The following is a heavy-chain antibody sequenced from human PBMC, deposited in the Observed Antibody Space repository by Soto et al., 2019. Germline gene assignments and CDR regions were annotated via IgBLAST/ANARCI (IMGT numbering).Heavy chain of an antibody. CDR1: GFTFSSYW. CDR3: ARDLVEEIFGVVINYYGMDV. J-gene: IGHJ6*02. V-gene: IGHV3-74*01. D-gene: IGHD3-3*01. CDR2: INSDGSST. Sequence: GGSLRLSCAASGFTFSSYWMHWVRQAPGKGLVWVSRINSDGSSTSYADSVKGRFTISRDNAKNTLYLQMTSLRAEDTAVYYCARDLVEEIFGVVINYYGMDVWGQGTTVTVSS.